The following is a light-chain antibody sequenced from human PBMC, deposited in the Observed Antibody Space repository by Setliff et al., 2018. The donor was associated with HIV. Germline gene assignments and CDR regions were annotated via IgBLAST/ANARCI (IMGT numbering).Light chain of an antibody. CDR2: DVS. Sequence: QSVLTQPASVSGSPGQSITISCTGTSSDVGGYNYVSWYQQHPGKAPKLMIYDVSKRPSGVSNRFSGSKSGNTASLTISGLQAADEADYYCSSYTTTKTYVFGSGTKVTVL. V-gene: IGLV2-14*01. J-gene: IGLJ1*01. CDR3: SSYTTTKTYV. CDR1: SSDVGGYNY.